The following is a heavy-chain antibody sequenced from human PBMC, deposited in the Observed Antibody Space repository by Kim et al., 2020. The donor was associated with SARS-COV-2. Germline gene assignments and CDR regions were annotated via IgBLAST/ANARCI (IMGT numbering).Heavy chain of an antibody. V-gene: IGHV3-49*03. CDR1: GFTFGDYA. D-gene: IGHD3-16*02. CDR2: IRSIAYGGTT. CDR3: TRVGELSPSADNWFDP. J-gene: IGHJ5*02. Sequence: GGSLRLSCTASGFTFGDYAMSWFRQAPGKGLEWVGFIRSIAYGGTTEYAASVKGRFTISRDDSKSIAYLQMNSLKTEDTAVYYCTRVGELSPSADNWFDPWGQGTLVTVSS.